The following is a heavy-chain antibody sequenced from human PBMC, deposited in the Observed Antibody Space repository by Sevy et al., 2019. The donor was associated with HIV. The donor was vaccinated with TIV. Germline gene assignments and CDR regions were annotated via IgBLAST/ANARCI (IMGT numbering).Heavy chain of an antibody. CDR1: GGSISAYY. D-gene: IGHD5-12*01. V-gene: IGHV4-59*01. Sequence: SETLSLTCTVSGGSISAYYWSWIRQPPGKALEYIGYIYYTGSTNYNPSLENRVTMSVDTSKNQFSLKLNSVTAADMAVYYCTRAPPVRSGDDSLNWFDPWGQGTLVTVSS. CDR2: IYYTGST. CDR3: TRAPPVRSGDDSLNWFDP. J-gene: IGHJ5*02.